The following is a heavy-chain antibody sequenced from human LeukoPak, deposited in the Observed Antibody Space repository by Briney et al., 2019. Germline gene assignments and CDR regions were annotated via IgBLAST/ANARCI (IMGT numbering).Heavy chain of an antibody. CDR3: AREYSSSYPYYYYGMDV. J-gene: IGHJ6*02. CDR2: TYYRSKWYN. D-gene: IGHD6-13*01. Sequence: RSQTLSLTCAISGDSVSSNSAAWNWIRQSPSRGLEWLGRTYYRSKWYNDYAVSVKSRITINPDTSKNQFSLQLNSVTPEDTAVYYCAREYSSSYPYYYYGMDVWGQGTTVTASS. V-gene: IGHV6-1*01. CDR1: GDSVSSNSAA.